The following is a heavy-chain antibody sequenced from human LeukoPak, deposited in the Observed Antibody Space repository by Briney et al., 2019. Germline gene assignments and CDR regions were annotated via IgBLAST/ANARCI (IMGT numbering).Heavy chain of an antibody. CDR2: IYYSGST. CDR3: AREPSDISTGYFDY. J-gene: IGHJ4*02. V-gene: IGHV4-31*03. D-gene: IGHD3-9*01. Sequence: SETLSLTCTVSGGSISSGGYYWSWIRQHPGKGLEWIGYIYYSGSTYYNPSLKSRVTISVDTSKNQFSLKLSSVTAADTAVYYCAREPSDISTGYFDYWGQGTLVTVSS. CDR1: GGSISSGGYY.